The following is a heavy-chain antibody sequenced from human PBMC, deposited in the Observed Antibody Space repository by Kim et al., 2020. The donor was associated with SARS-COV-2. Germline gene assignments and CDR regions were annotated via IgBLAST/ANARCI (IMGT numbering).Heavy chain of an antibody. J-gene: IGHJ6*03. V-gene: IGHV3-49*04. CDR3: TREPRRSIAVAGTLFPRYYYYFYMDV. D-gene: IGHD6-19*01. CDR2: IRSKAYGGTT. Sequence: GGSLRLSCTASGFTFGDYAMSWVRQAPGKGLEWVGFIRSKAYGGTTEYAASVKGRFTISRDDSKSIAYLQMNSLKTEDTAVYYCTREPRRSIAVAGTLFPRYYYYFYMDVWGKGTTFTVSS. CDR1: GFTFGDYA.